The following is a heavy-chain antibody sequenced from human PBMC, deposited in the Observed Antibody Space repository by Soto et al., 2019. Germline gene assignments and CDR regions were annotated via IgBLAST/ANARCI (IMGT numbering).Heavy chain of an antibody. CDR3: ARESHTYSGMDV. V-gene: IGHV1-46*01. CDR2: INLSGGRA. J-gene: IGHJ6*02. CDR1: GYPFTSFY. Sequence: ASVKVSCKASGYPFTSFYMHWLRQGPGQGLEWMGVINLSGGRATYAQKFQGRVAMTMDTSTSTAYMELSSLTSEDTAVYSCARESHTYSGMDVWGQGTTVTVSS.